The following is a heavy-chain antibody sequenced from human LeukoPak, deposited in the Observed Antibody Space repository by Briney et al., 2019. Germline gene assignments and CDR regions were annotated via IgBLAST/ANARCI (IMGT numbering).Heavy chain of an antibody. J-gene: IGHJ4*02. Sequence: GGSLRLSCAASGFTFSSYSMNWVRQAPGKGLEWVSSISTRSTYIYYADSVKGRFTISRDNAKNSVSLQMDSLRAEDAAVYYCARIMSGIRDGYNLVYWGQGTLVTVSS. V-gene: IGHV3-21*01. CDR3: ARIMSGIRDGYNLVY. D-gene: IGHD5-24*01. CDR1: GFTFSSYS. CDR2: ISTRSTYI.